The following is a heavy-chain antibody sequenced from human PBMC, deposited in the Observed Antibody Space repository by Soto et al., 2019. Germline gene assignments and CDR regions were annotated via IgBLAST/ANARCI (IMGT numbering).Heavy chain of an antibody. CDR3: ARRITMVRGVIALNWFDP. D-gene: IGHD3-10*01. Sequence: PSDTLSLTCSVSGDSLSGYHWNWIRQPPGEGLEWIGSIFYSGSTNYNPSLKSRVTISVDTSKKQFSLKLSSVTAADTAVYYCARRITMVRGVIALNWFDPWGQGTLVTVSS. J-gene: IGHJ5*02. CDR1: GDSLSGYH. CDR2: IFYSGST. V-gene: IGHV4-59*08.